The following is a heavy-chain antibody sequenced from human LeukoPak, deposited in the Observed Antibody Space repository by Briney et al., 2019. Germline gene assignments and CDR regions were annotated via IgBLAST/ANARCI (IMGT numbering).Heavy chain of an antibody. V-gene: IGHV4-34*01. CDR1: GGSFNGYY. CDR3: ARRVIAARPSSFDY. D-gene: IGHD6-6*01. J-gene: IGHJ4*02. CDR2: INHSGST. Sequence: SETLSLTCAVYGGSFNGYYWSWIRQPPGKGLEWIGEINHSGSTNYNPSVKSRVTISVDTSKNQFSLKLSSVTAADTAVYYCARRVIAARPSSFDYWGQGTLVTVSS.